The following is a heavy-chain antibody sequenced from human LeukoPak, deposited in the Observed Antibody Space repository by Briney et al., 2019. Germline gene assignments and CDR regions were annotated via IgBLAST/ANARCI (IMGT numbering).Heavy chain of an antibody. V-gene: IGHV4-59*01. Sequence: PSETLSLTCTVSGGSISSYSWSWIRQSPGKGLEWIGYIYHSGSTNYNPPLKSRVTISIATSKNQLSLKLSSVTAADTAVYYCARRSGGWYYDYWGQGTLATVSS. CDR2: IYHSGST. J-gene: IGHJ4*02. CDR3: ARRSGGWYYDY. D-gene: IGHD6-19*01. CDR1: GGSISSYS.